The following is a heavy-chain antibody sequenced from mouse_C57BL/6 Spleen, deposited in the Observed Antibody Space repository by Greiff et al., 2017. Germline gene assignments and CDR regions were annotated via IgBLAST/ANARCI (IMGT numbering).Heavy chain of an antibody. D-gene: IGHD2-4*01. CDR3: ARCEDDYDEDY. CDR2: IYPGSGST. Sequence: VQLQQPGAELVKPGASVKMSCKASGYTFTSYWITWVKQRPGQGLEWIGDIYPGSGSTNYNEKFKSKATLTVDTSSSTAYMQLSSRTSEDSAVYYCARCEDDYDEDYWGQGTTLTVAS. V-gene: IGHV1-55*01. CDR1: GYTFTSYW. J-gene: IGHJ2*01.